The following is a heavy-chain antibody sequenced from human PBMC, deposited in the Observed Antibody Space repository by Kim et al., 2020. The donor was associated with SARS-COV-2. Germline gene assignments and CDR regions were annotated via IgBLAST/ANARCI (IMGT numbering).Heavy chain of an antibody. D-gene: IGHD6-19*01. V-gene: IGHV3-33*01. J-gene: IGHJ4*02. CDR2: IWYDGSNK. CDR3: ARDQYSSGWYFDY. CDR1: GFTFSSYG. Sequence: GGSLRLSCAASGFTFSSYGMHWVRQAPGKGLEWVAVIWYDGSNKYYADSVKGRFTISRDNSKNTLYLQMNSLRAEDTAVYYCARDQYSSGWYFDYWGQGTLVTVSS.